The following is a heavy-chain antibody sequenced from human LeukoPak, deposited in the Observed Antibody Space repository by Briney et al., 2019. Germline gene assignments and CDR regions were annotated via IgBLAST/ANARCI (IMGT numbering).Heavy chain of an antibody. D-gene: IGHD3-16*02. CDR2: MNPNSGNT. J-gene: IGHJ4*02. CDR1: AYTFTSYD. V-gene: IGHV1-8*01. Sequence: GASLKVSCKASAYTFTSYDINWVRQATGQGLEWMGWMNPNSGNTGYAQKFQGRVTMTRNTSISTAYMELSRLRSESTTVYYCARGLFGGVIVKDYWGQGTLVTVSS. CDR3: ARGLFGGVIVKDY.